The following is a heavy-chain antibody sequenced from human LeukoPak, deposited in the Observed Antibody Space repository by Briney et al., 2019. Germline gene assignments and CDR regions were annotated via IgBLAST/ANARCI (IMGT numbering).Heavy chain of an antibody. CDR3: ARVQDGYSYDAFDV. V-gene: IGHV3-48*03. J-gene: IGHJ3*01. Sequence: GGSLRLSCAASGFTFSSYEMNWVRQAPGKGLEWVSYISSSGSTVYYADSVKGRFTISRDNAKNSLYLQMNSLRAEDTAVYYCARVQDGYSYDAFDVWGQGTVVTVSS. D-gene: IGHD5-24*01. CDR1: GFTFSSYE. CDR2: ISSSGSTV.